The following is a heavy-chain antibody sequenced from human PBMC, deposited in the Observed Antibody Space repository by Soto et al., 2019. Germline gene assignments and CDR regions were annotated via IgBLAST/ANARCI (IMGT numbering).Heavy chain of an antibody. CDR1: GGSISSYY. V-gene: IGHV4-59*12. Sequence: SETLSLTCTVSGGSISSYYWSWIRQPPGKGLEWIGYIYYSGSTNYNPSLKSRVTISVDTSKNQFSLKLSSVTAADTAVYYCARRSGMVRGVIITEVYYGMDVWGQGTTVTVS. J-gene: IGHJ6*02. CDR2: IYYSGST. CDR3: ARRSGMVRGVIITEVYYGMDV. D-gene: IGHD3-10*01.